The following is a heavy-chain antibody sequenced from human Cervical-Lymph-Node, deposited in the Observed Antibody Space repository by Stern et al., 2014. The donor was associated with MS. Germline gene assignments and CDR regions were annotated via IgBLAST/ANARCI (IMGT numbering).Heavy chain of an antibody. CDR1: GYTFTGYY. D-gene: IGHD2-15*01. CDR3: ARGDCSGGSCLAHFDY. V-gene: IGHV1-2*04. J-gene: IGHJ4*02. CDR2: INPNSGGP. Sequence: QMQLVQSGAEVKKPGASVKVSCKASGYTFTGYYMHWVRQAPGQGLEWMGWINPNSGGPNYAQKVQGWVTMTRDTSISTAYMELSRLRSDDTAVYYCARGDCSGGSCLAHFDYWGQGTLVTVSS.